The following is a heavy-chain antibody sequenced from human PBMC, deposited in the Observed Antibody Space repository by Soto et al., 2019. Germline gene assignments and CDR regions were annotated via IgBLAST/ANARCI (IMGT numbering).Heavy chain of an antibody. CDR2: INAGNGNT. V-gene: IGHV1-3*01. J-gene: IGHJ4*02. Sequence: ASVTVSCKTSGFTFTTHAIHWVRQAHGQRFEWMGWINAGNGNTKYSQRFQDRVTITRDTSASTAYMELSSLTSEDRAVYYCARRNNSGPIDYWGQGTLVTVSS. D-gene: IGHD5-12*01. CDR1: GFTFTTHA. CDR3: ARRNNSGPIDY.